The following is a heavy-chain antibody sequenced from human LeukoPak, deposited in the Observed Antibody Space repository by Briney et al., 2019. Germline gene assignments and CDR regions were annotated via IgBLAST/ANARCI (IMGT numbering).Heavy chain of an antibody. CDR1: GFSFSNFA. J-gene: IGHJ4*02. CDR3: ARARGRWHLLPLDF. D-gene: IGHD1-26*01. V-gene: IGHV3-30*04. Sequence: PGRSLRLSCAASGFSFSNFAIHWVRQAPGKGLEWLAVISHDGATKHYADSVKGRSTISRDNSNNSLSLQMNSLSAEDTAVYYCARARGRWHLLPLDFWGQGTLVTVSS. CDR2: ISHDGATK.